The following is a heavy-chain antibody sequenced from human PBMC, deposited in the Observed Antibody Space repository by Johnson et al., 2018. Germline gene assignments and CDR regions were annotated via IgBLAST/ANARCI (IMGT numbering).Heavy chain of an antibody. CDR1: GGSISSYY. D-gene: IGHD3-22*01. CDR2: IYYSGST. CDR3: ARAPLITMIVEGSYMDV. J-gene: IGHJ6*03. V-gene: IGHV4-59*01. Sequence: QVQLVESGPGLVKPSETLSLTCTVSGGSISSYYWSWIRQPPGKGLEWIGYIYYSGSTNYNPSLKSRVTISVDTSKNQFSLKLSSVTAADTAVYYCARAPLITMIVEGSYMDVWGKGTTVTVSS.